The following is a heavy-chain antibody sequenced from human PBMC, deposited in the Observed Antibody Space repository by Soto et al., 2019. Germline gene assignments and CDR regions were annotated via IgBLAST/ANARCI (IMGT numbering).Heavy chain of an antibody. D-gene: IGHD3-22*01. J-gene: IGHJ5*02. Sequence: QVQLVQSGAEVKKPGASVKVSCKASGYTFTSYYMYWVRKAPGQGLAWLVIIIPSGGSTSHAQKLQGRVTMIRDTSTSTVYMELSSLSSEDTAVYYCARDSNGYYHNWFDPWGQGTLVTVSS. V-gene: IGHV1-46*01. CDR1: GYTFTSYY. CDR2: IIPSGGST. CDR3: ARDSNGYYHNWFDP.